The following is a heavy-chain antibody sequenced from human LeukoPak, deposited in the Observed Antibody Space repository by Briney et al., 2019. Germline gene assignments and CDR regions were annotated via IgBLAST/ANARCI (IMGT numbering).Heavy chain of an antibody. CDR2: INHTGST. CDR3: ARGPVRLARPYDY. Sequence: SETLSLTCPVSGVSISNYYYWTWIRQPPGKGLEWIGEINHTGSTNYNPSFKSRVTMSADTPKNQLSLNLTSVTAADTALYYCARGPVRLARPYDYWGQGTLVTVSS. D-gene: IGHD3-9*01. J-gene: IGHJ4*02. V-gene: IGHV4-34*01. CDR1: GVSISNYY.